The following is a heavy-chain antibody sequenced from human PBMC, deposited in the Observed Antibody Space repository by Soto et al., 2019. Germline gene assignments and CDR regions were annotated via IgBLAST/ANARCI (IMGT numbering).Heavy chain of an antibody. CDR2: INPSGGST. CDR1: GYTFTSYY. V-gene: IGHV1-46*03. D-gene: IGHD2-2*01. CDR3: ARDKIVVVPAAMLFYYYYGMDV. Sequence: GASVKVSCKASGYTFTSYYMHWVRQAPGQGLEWMGIINPSGGSTSYAQKFQGRVTMTRDTSTSTVYMELSSLRSEDTAVYYCARDKIVVVPAAMLFYYYYGMDVWGQGTTVTVS. J-gene: IGHJ6*02.